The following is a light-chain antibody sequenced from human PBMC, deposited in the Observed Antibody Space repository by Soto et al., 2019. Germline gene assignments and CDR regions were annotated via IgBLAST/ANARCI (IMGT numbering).Light chain of an antibody. CDR1: RSVSSSY. CDR3: QQYGSSPPSWT. V-gene: IGKV3-20*01. CDR2: GAS. J-gene: IGKJ1*01. Sequence: ETVLTQSPGTLSLSPGERATLFCRASRSVSSSYLAWYQQKPGQAPRLLIYGASSRATGIPDRFSGSGSGTDFTLTISRLEPEDFAVYYYQQYGSSPPSWTFGQGTKVEIK.